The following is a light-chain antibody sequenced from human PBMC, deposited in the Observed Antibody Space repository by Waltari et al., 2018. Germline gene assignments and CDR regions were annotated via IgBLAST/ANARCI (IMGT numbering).Light chain of an antibody. Sequence: IVLTQSPGTLSLSPGEGATLSCRASQSIDRSHLAWYQQKPGQPPRLLLYGARSRATCVPDRFSGSGSGTDFTLTIDRLEPEDFAVYYCQQYDNSPGYTFGQGTKLEI. CDR1: QSIDRSH. CDR2: GAR. J-gene: IGKJ2*01. V-gene: IGKV3-20*01. CDR3: QQYDNSPGYT.